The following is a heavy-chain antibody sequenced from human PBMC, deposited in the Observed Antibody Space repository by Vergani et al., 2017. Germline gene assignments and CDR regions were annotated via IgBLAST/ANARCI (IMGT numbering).Heavy chain of an antibody. CDR1: GYTFSNYY. CDR3: ARGDYGILTGYRY. CDR2: INPSGGHT. J-gene: IGHJ4*02. Sequence: QVQVVQSGAEVKKSGASVKVSCKTSGYTFSNYYMHWVRQAPGQGLECMGIINPSGGHTNYAQKFQGRVTMTRDTSKSTVYMELSSLRSEDTAIYYCARGDYGILTGYRYWGQGTLVTVSA. D-gene: IGHD3-9*01. V-gene: IGHV1-46*03.